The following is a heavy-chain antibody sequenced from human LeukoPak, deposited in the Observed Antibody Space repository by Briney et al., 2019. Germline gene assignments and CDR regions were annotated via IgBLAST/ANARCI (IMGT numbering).Heavy chain of an antibody. CDR3: AKIGVIGNWYYDV. V-gene: IGHV3-23*01. Sequence: GSLRLSCAASGFSFSSHGMSWVRQAPWKGPEWVSSISSGSDYTFYADSVKGRFTISRDYSKNTLYLQMNSLRAADTAIYHCAKIGVIGNWYYDVWGRGTLVTVSS. D-gene: IGHD3-10*01. J-gene: IGHJ2*01. CDR1: GFSFSSHG. CDR2: ISSGSDYT.